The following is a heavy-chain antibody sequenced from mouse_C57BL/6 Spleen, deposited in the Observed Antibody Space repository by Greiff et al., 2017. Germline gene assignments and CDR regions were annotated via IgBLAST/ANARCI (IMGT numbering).Heavy chain of an antibody. D-gene: IGHD1-1*01. Sequence: VQLQQSGPELVKPGASVKISCKASGYAFSSSWMNWVKQRPGKGLEWIGRIYPGDGDTNYNGKFKGKATLTADKSSSTAYMQLSSLTSEDSAVYFCARDAYYGSSLDYWGQGTTLTVSS. CDR2: IYPGDGDT. V-gene: IGHV1-82*01. CDR3: ARDAYYGSSLDY. CDR1: GYAFSSSW. J-gene: IGHJ2*01.